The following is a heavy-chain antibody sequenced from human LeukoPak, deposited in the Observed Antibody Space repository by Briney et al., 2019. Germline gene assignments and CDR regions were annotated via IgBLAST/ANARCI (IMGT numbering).Heavy chain of an antibody. CDR3: ARGFDGDYGFAL. V-gene: IGHV3-7*05. J-gene: IGHJ3*01. Sequence: GGSLRLSCAASGFTFTTCWMSWVRQAPGKGLEWVANINQDGVEKYYVASVRGRLTISRDNAKNSMYVQMHSLRAELTAVYCCARGFDGDYGFALWGEGRKPTVSS. D-gene: IGHD5-24*01. CDR1: GFTFTTCW. CDR2: INQDGVEK.